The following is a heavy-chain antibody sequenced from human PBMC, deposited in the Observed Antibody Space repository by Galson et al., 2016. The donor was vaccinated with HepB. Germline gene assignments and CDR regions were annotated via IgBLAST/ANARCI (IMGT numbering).Heavy chain of an antibody. V-gene: IGHV3-30*18. Sequence: SLRLSCAASGFTFSNYGMNWVRQAPGKGLDWMAVISFDGSKKYYADSVKGRFTISRDNSTSTLYLQLNSLRVEDTGVYYCAKVLTGSRGLGVVDYWGQGTLVTVSS. CDR1: GFTFSNYG. CDR3: AKVLTGSRGLGVVDY. D-gene: IGHD1-26*01. J-gene: IGHJ4*02. CDR2: ISFDGSKK.